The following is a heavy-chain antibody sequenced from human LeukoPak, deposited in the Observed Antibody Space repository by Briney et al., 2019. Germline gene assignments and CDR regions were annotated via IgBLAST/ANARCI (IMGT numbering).Heavy chain of an antibody. CDR3: ARHFED. CDR1: GGPISSYY. V-gene: IGHV4-59*08. Sequence: SETLSLTCTVSGGPISSYYWSWIRQPPGKGLEWIGYIYYSGSTNYNPSLKSRVTISVDTSKNQFSLKLSSVTAADTAVYYCARHFEDWGQGTLVTVSS. J-gene: IGHJ4*02. CDR2: IYYSGST.